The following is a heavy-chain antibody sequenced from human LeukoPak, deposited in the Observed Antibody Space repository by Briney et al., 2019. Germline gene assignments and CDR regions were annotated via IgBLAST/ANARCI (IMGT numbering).Heavy chain of an antibody. D-gene: IGHD5-12*01. Sequence: ASVKVSCKASGYTFTSYGISWVRQAPGQGLEWMGWISAYNGNTDYAQKLQGRVTMTTDTSTSTAYMELRSLRSDDTDVYYCARVLRGGWFDPWGQGTLVTVSS. CDR3: ARVLRGGWFDP. CDR2: ISAYNGNT. J-gene: IGHJ5*02. CDR1: GYTFTSYG. V-gene: IGHV1-18*01.